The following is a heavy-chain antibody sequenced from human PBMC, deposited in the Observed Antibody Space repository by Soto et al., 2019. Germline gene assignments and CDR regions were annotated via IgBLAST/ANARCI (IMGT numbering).Heavy chain of an antibody. CDR3: AKGRRELLWFGELSYYYYMDV. D-gene: IGHD3-10*01. V-gene: IGHV3-23*01. CDR1: GFTFSSYA. CDR2: ISGSGGST. Sequence: PGGSLRLSSAASGFTFSSYAMSWVRQAPGKGLEWVSAISGSGGSTYYADSVKGRFTISRDNSKNKLYLQMNSLRAEDTAVYYCAKGRRELLWFGELSYYYYMDVWGKGTTVTVSS. J-gene: IGHJ6*03.